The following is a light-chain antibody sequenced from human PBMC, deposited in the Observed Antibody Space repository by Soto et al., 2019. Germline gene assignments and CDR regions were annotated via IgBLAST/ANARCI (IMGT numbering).Light chain of an antibody. CDR1: QSVSSN. Sequence: EVVMTQSPATLSVSPGERATLSCGASQSVSSNLAWYQQKPGQAPRLLIYGASTRATGIPARFSGSGSGQEFTLTISSLQSEDFAVYYCQQYNNWPRTFGQGTKVDNK. V-gene: IGKV3-15*01. CDR2: GAS. J-gene: IGKJ1*01. CDR3: QQYNNWPRT.